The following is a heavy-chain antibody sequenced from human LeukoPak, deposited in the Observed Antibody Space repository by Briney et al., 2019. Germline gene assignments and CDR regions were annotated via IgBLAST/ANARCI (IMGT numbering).Heavy chain of an antibody. Sequence: GGSLRLSCAASGFTFSNAWLGWVRQAPGKGLEWVSSISSSSSYIYYAGSVRGRFTISRENAKKSFFLQMNSLRAGDTAVYYCARGGYFGSGPMDVWGQGTTVTVSS. CDR1: GFTFSNAW. D-gene: IGHD3-10*01. J-gene: IGHJ6*02. CDR3: ARGGYFGSGPMDV. CDR2: ISSSSSYI. V-gene: IGHV3-21*01.